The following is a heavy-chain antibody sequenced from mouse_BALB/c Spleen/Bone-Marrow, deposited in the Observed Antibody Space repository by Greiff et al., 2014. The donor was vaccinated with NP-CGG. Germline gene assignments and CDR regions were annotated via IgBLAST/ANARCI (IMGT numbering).Heavy chain of an antibody. CDR2: IDPNTYYT. Sequence: VKLMESRAELAKPGASVKMSCKASGYTFTNYWMHWVKQRPGQGLEWIGYIDPNTYYTRYNQKFKDKATLTADKSSSTVYLQLSSLTSEDSAVYYCARYWDAYWGQGTLVTVSA. CDR1: GYTFTNYW. D-gene: IGHD4-1*01. CDR3: ARYWDAY. J-gene: IGHJ3*01. V-gene: IGHV1-7*01.